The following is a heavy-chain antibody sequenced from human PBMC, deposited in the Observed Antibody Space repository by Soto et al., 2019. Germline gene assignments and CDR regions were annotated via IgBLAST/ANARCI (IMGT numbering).Heavy chain of an antibody. J-gene: IGHJ4*02. CDR2: IYYSGST. CDR3: ARGSYDSSGFDY. D-gene: IGHD3-22*01. Sequence: NPSETLSLTCTVSGGSISSGDYYWSWIRQPPGKGLEWIGYIYYSGSTYYNPSLKSRVTISVDTSKNQFSLKLSSVTAADTAVYYCARGSYDSSGFDYWGQGTLVTVSS. V-gene: IGHV4-30-4*01. CDR1: GGSISSGDYY.